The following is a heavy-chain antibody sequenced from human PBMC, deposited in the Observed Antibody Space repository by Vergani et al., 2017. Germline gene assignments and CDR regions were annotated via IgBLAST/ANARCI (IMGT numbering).Heavy chain of an antibody. CDR3: ARVSAPYGDSSGYYSFDY. V-gene: IGHV1-69*02. J-gene: IGHJ4*02. Sequence: QVQLVQSGAEVKKPGSSVKVSCKASGGTFSSYTISWVRQAPGQGLEWMGRIIHILGIANYAQKFPGIVTITADKSTSTAYMELSSLRSEDTAVYYCARVSAPYGDSSGYYSFDYWGQGTLVTVSS. CDR1: GGTFSSYT. D-gene: IGHD3-22*01. CDR2: IIHILGIA.